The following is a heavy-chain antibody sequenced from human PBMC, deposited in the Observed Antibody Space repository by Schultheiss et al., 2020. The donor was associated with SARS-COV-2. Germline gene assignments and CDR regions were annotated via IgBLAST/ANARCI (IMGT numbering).Heavy chain of an antibody. J-gene: IGHJ5*02. V-gene: IGHV3-23*01. D-gene: IGHD2-2*02. Sequence: GGSLRLSCAASGFTFSSYAMSWVRQAPGKGLEWVSAISGSGGSTYYADSVKGRFTISRDNSKNTLYLQMNSLRAEDTAVYYCARDRGYCSSTSCYKDLGWFDPWGQGTLVTVSS. CDR2: ISGSGGST. CDR1: GFTFSSYA. CDR3: ARDRGYCSSTSCYKDLGWFDP.